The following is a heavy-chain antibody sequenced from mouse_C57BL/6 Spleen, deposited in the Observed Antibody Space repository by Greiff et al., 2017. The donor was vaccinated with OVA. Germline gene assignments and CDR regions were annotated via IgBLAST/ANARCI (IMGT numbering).Heavy chain of an antibody. Sequence: VQLQQPGTDLVKPGASVKLSCTASGYTFTSYWMHWVKQRPGQGLGWVGYINPSNGGTNYNETFKSKATLTVDKSSSTAYLQLSSLTSEDSAVYYCARNCGSTPGYWGQGTTLTVSS. J-gene: IGHJ2*01. CDR2: INPSNGGT. CDR3: ARNCGSTPGY. CDR1: GYTFTSYW. D-gene: IGHD1-1*01. V-gene: IGHV1-53*01.